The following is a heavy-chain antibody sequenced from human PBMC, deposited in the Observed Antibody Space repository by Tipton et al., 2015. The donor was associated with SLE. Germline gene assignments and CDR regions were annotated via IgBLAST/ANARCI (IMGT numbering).Heavy chain of an antibody. J-gene: IGHJ5*02. CDR1: GFSFNSFW. CDR3: ARGYAYNWFDP. D-gene: IGHD5-12*01. Sequence: QLVQSGGGLVQPGGSLRLSCAASGFSFNSFWMSWVRQAPGKGLEWVANIKLDGSEKYYVDSVKGRFTISRDNAKNSLYLQMNSLRAEDTAMYYCARGYAYNWFDPWGQGTLVTVSS. CDR2: IKLDGSEK. V-gene: IGHV3-7*01.